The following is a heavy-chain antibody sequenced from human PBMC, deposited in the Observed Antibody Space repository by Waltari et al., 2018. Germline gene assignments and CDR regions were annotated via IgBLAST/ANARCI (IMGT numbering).Heavy chain of an antibody. CDR1: GFGFSSYE. Sequence: QLVESGGGLVKPGGSRRLAWAASGFGFSSYELNWVSKAQGKGLEWISYISDSDNSKFYAESVKGRFIVSRDNAKNSLHLEMNSLRVEDTATYYCVRDGLGSGRTRVDVWGQGTTVIVSS. CDR3: VRDGLGSGRTRVDV. J-gene: IGHJ6*02. V-gene: IGHV3-48*03. D-gene: IGHD2-2*01. CDR2: ISDSDNSK.